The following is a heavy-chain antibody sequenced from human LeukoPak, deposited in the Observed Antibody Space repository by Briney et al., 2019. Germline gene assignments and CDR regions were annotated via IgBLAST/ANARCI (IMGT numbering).Heavy chain of an antibody. V-gene: IGHV3-23*01. J-gene: IGHJ4*02. D-gene: IGHD5-12*01. CDR3: AKDRVATITCAVY. CDR1: GFTFSSYA. CDR2: ISGSGGGT. Sequence: GGSLRLSCAASGFTFSSYAMSWVRQAPGKGLEWVSAISGSGGGTYYADSVKGRFTISRDNSKNTLYLQMNSLRAEDTAVYYCAKDRVATITCAVYWGQGTLVTVSS.